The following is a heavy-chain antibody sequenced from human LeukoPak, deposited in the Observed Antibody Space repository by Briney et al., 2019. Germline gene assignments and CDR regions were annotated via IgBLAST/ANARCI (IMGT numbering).Heavy chain of an antibody. CDR2: VNEDGSYK. Sequence: SGWSLRLSCAASGFTFSNYWMSWVRQVPGKGLEWVANVNEDGSYKYQVDSVRGRFTISRDNAKNSLYLQMDSLRAEDTAVYYCARDRNTRSSDYWGQGTLVTVSS. CDR3: ARDRNTRSSDY. V-gene: IGHV3-7*04. J-gene: IGHJ4*02. D-gene: IGHD2-2*02. CDR1: GFTFSNYW.